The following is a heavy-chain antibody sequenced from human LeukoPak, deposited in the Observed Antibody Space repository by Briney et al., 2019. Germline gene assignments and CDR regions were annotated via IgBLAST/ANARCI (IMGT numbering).Heavy chain of an antibody. Sequence: PGGSLRLSCAASGFTFSSYWMSWVRKAPGKGLEWVANIKQDGSEKYYVDSVKGRFTISRDNAKNSLYLQMNSLRAEDTAVYYCARYEQLVPVVLFDYWGQGTLVTVSS. CDR2: IKQDGSEK. CDR3: ARYEQLVPVVLFDY. J-gene: IGHJ4*02. CDR1: GFTFSSYW. V-gene: IGHV3-7*01. D-gene: IGHD6-6*01.